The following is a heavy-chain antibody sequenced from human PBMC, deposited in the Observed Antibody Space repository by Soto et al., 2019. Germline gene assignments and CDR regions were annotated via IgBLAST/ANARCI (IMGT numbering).Heavy chain of an antibody. CDR3: ATNPYDFWSGYEDY. D-gene: IGHD3-3*01. V-gene: IGHV3-21*01. CDR1: GFTFSSYG. Sequence: EVQLVESGGGLVKPGGSLRLSCAASGFTFSSYGMNWVRQAPGKGLEWVSSISSSSSYIYYADSVKGRFTISRDNAKNSLYLQMNSLRAEDTAVYYCATNPYDFWSGYEDYWGQGTLVTVSS. J-gene: IGHJ4*02. CDR2: ISSSSSYI.